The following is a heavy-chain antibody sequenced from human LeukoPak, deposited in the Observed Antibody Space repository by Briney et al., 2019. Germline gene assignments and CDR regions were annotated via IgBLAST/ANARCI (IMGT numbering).Heavy chain of an antibody. Sequence: ASVKVSCRVSGYTLTELSMHWVRQAPGKGLEWMGGFDPEDGETIYAQKFQGRVTITTDESTSTAYMELSSLRSEDTAVYYCARDRGDWFDPWGQGTLVTVSS. CDR3: ARDRGDWFDP. V-gene: IGHV1-24*01. CDR1: GYTLTELS. CDR2: FDPEDGET. J-gene: IGHJ5*02.